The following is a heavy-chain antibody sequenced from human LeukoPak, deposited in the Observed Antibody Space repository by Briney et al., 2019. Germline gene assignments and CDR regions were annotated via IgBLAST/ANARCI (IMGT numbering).Heavy chain of an antibody. D-gene: IGHD3-22*01. Sequence: SETLSLTCTVSGGSIRSSSNYWGWSRQPPGKGLEWIGSIYYNGSTYYNPSLKSRVTISVDTSKNQCSLKLSSVTAADTAVYYCARSSGYYYNDAFDIWGLGTLVTVSS. J-gene: IGHJ3*02. V-gene: IGHV4-39*01. CDR3: ARSSGYYYNDAFDI. CDR1: GGSIRSSSNY. CDR2: IYYNGST.